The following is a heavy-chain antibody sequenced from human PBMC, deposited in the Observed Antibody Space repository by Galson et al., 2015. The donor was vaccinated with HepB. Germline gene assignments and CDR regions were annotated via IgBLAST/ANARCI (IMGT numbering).Heavy chain of an antibody. J-gene: IGHJ6*02. Sequence: SLRLSCAASGFTFSSHGMHWVRQAPGKGLEWVAVIVYAGTRTSYIDSVKGRFTISRDNSKNTLYLQMNSLRAEDAAVYYCAKEGSPSHYNNAMDVWGQGTTVTVSS. D-gene: IGHD3-9*01. V-gene: IGHV3-30*02. CDR3: AKEGSPSHYNNAMDV. CDR2: IVYAGTRT. CDR1: GFTFSSHG.